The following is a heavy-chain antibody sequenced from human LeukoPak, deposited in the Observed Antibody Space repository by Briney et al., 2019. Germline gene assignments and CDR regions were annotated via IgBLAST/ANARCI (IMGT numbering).Heavy chain of an antibody. Sequence: ASETVSCTASGYTFTVYYMHWVRQPPGQGREWVGWISPNSGGTNYAHKFQGRVTMTRDTSISTAYMELSRLRSDDTAVYYCARDKYSSGCYEGDYWGQGTLVTVSS. J-gene: IGHJ4*02. CDR2: ISPNSGGT. CDR1: GYTFTVYY. V-gene: IGHV1-2*02. D-gene: IGHD6-19*01. CDR3: ARDKYSSGCYEGDY.